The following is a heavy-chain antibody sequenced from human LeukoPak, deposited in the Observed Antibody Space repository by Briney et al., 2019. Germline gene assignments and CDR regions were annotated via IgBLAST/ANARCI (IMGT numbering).Heavy chain of an antibody. J-gene: IGHJ4*02. D-gene: IGHD6-13*01. CDR3: ARIAAAGSTSFDY. CDR2: IYHSGST. CDR1: GGSISSSSYY. V-gene: IGHV4-30-2*01. Sequence: SETLSLTCTVSGGSISSSSYYWSWIRQPPGKGLEWIGYIYHSGSTYYNPSLKSRVTISVDRSKNQFSLKLSSVTAADTAVYYCARIAAAGSTSFDYWGQETLVTVSS.